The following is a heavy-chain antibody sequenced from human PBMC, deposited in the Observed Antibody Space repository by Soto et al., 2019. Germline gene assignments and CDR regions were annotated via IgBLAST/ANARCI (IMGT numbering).Heavy chain of an antibody. V-gene: IGHV4-34*01. D-gene: IGHD2-8*02. J-gene: IGHJ4*02. Sequence: QVQLQQWGAGLLKPSETLSLTCAVYGGSFSGSYWTWIRQHPGTGLEWIGEINHSGSTNYNPSLKSLVTISVDTSKNQFSLKLTSVTAADTAVYYCARDKITGLFDYWGQGTLVTVSS. CDR1: GGSFSGSY. CDR2: INHSGST. CDR3: ARDKITGLFDY.